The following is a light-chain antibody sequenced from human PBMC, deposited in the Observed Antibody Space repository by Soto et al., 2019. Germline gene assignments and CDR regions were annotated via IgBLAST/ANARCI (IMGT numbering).Light chain of an antibody. CDR3: QQYNNWRWT. J-gene: IGKJ1*01. CDR1: QSVSSN. Sequence: EIVMTQSLATLSVSPGERATLSCRASQSVSSNLAWYQQKPGQAPRRLIYGASTRATGIPARFSGSGSGTEFTLTISSLQSEDFAVYYCQQYNNWRWTFGQGTKVEIK. V-gene: IGKV3-15*01. CDR2: GAS.